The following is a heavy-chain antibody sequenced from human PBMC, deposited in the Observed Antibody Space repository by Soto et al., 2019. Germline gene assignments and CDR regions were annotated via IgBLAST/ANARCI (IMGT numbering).Heavy chain of an antibody. CDR1: GYRFSSYW. CDR3: ARQGFSSAWSAQYGMDI. J-gene: IGHJ6*02. V-gene: IGHV5-51*01. D-gene: IGHD6-19*01. Sequence: GESQKISYKGSGYRFSSYWIAWVRPTLGKGLEWMGIIYTLDSDTRYSPSIQGQVTISADKSIRIAYLQWSSLKASDTATYYCARQGFSSAWSAQYGMDIWGQGTTVTVSS. CDR2: IYTLDSDT.